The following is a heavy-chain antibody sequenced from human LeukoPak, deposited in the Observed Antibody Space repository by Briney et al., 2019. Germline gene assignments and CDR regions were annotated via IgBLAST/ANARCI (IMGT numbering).Heavy chain of an antibody. V-gene: IGHV3-66*02. D-gene: IGHD2-2*02. CDR2: IYSGGST. CDR3: ARDCSSTSCYMGAFDI. Sequence: PGGSLRLSCAASGFTFSSNYMSWVRQAPGKGLEWVSVIYSGGSTHYADSVKGRFTISRDNSKNTLYLQMNSLRAEDTAVYYCARDCSSTSCYMGAFDIWGQGTMVTVSS. J-gene: IGHJ3*02. CDR1: GFTFSSNY.